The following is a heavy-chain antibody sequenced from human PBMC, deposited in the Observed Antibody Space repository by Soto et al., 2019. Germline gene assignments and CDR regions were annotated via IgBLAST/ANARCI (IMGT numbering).Heavy chain of an antibody. CDR3: AKGYYDILTGYYDY. J-gene: IGHJ4*02. Sequence: GGSLRLSCAASGFTFSSYAMSWVRQAPGKGLEWVSAISGSGGSTYYADSVKGRFTISRDNSKNTLYLQMNSLRAEDTAVYYCAKGYYDILTGYYDYWGQGTLVTVSS. CDR1: GFTFSSYA. D-gene: IGHD3-9*01. V-gene: IGHV3-23*01. CDR2: ISGSGGST.